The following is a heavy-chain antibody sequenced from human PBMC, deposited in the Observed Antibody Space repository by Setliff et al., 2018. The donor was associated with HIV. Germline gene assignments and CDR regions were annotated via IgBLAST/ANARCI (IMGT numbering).Heavy chain of an antibody. CDR1: SESINIHNW. V-gene: IGHV4-4*02. Sequence: SETLSLTCVVSSESINIHNWWTWVRQPPGKGLEWIGEIYYSGSTDYNPSLKSRVTISVDKSKKQLSLRLTSVTAADTAVYYCARLTYYNDTSGPAAAFDIWGQGTMVTVSS. J-gene: IGHJ3*02. D-gene: IGHD3-22*01. CDR3: ARLTYYNDTSGPAAAFDI. CDR2: IYYSGST.